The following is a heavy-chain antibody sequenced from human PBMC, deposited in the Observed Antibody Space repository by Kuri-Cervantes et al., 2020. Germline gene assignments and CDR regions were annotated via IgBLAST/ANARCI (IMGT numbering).Heavy chain of an antibody. CDR1: GGSISSSNW. V-gene: IGHV4-4*02. J-gene: IGHJ6*02. CDR3: ARISSSWYLYYGMDV. Sequence: SETLSLTCAVSGGSISSSNWWSWVRQPPGKGLEWIGEIYHSGSTNYNPSPKSRVTISVDKSKNQFSLKLSSVTAADTAVYYCARISSSWYLYYGMDVWGQGTTVTVSS. D-gene: IGHD6-13*01. CDR2: IYHSGST.